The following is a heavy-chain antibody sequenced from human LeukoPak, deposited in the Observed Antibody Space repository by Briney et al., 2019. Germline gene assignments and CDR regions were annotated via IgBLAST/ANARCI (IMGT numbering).Heavy chain of an antibody. Sequence: GGSPRLSCSASRFTFSRYWMHWVRQAPGKGLVWVSRINSDGISTSYADSVKGRFTISRDNAKNTLYPQMNSLRAEDTAVYYCARDGDYYDSSGPADSWGQGTPVTVSS. CDR3: ARDGDYYDSSGPADS. V-gene: IGHV3-74*01. J-gene: IGHJ4*02. D-gene: IGHD3-22*01. CDR2: INSDGIST. CDR1: RFTFSRYW.